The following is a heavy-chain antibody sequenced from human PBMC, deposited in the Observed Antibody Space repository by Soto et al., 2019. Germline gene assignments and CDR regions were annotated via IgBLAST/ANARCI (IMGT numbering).Heavy chain of an antibody. D-gene: IGHD3-16*01. CDR2: IYPGDSDT. CDR3: AMRHDYNAAGGY. Sequence: PGESLKISCQGSGYSFTNYWIGWVRQMPGKGLEWMGMIYPGDSDTRYSSSFQGQVTISADKSINTAYLQWSSLTASDTAMYYCAMRHDYNAAGGYWGQGTLVTVSS. CDR1: GYSFTNYW. V-gene: IGHV5-51*01. J-gene: IGHJ4*02.